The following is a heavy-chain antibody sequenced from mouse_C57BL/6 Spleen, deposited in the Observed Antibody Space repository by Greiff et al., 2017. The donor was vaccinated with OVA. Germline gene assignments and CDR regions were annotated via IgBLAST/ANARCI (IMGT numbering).Heavy chain of an antibody. Sequence: VQLQQSGPELVKPGASVKISCKASGYAFSSSWKNWVKQRPGKGLEWIGRIYPGDGDTNYNGKFKGKATLTADKSSSTAYMQLSSLTSEDSAVYFCARAYLYYFDYWGQGTTLTVSS. CDR1: GYAFSSSW. V-gene: IGHV1-82*01. CDR2: IYPGDGDT. CDR3: ARAYLYYFDY. J-gene: IGHJ2*01.